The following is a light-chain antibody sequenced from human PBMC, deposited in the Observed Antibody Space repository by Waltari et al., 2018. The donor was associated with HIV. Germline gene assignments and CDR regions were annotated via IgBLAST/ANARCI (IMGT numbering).Light chain of an antibody. J-gene: IGLJ2*01. CDR1: STDVGSYNY. Sequence: QSSLTQPRSMSGSPGQSVTISCTGTSTDVGSYNYVSWYQQHPGKAPRLVIDDVTKRPSGVPDRFSGSKSGIAASLTIAGLQSEDEADYHCCSFAGSSTFAVFGGGTKLTVL. V-gene: IGLV2-11*01. CDR2: DVT. CDR3: CSFAGSSTFAV.